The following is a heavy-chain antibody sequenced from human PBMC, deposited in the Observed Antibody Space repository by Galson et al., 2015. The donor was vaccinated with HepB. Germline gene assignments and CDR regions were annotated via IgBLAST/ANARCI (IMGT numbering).Heavy chain of an antibody. CDR3: ARARGSSSSSDYYYYMDV. D-gene: IGHD6-6*01. CDR1: GGTFSSYA. V-gene: IGHV1-69*13. Sequence: SVKVSCKASGGTFSSYAISWVRQAPGQGLEWMGGIIPIFGTANYAQKFQGRVTITADESTSTAYRDLSSLRSEDTAVYYCARARGSSSSSDYYYYMDVWGKGTGVTVS. J-gene: IGHJ6*03. CDR2: IIPIFGTA.